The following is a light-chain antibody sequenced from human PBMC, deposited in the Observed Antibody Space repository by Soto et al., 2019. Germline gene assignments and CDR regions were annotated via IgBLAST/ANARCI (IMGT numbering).Light chain of an antibody. Sequence: EIVLTQSPGTLSLSPGERATLSCRASQSVSSSYLAWYQQKPGQAPRPLIYGASSRAIGIPDRFSGSGSGTDFTLTISRLEPEDFAVYYCQQYYSTRTFGQGTKVEIK. V-gene: IGKV3-20*01. J-gene: IGKJ1*01. CDR3: QQYYSTRT. CDR1: QSVSSSY. CDR2: GAS.